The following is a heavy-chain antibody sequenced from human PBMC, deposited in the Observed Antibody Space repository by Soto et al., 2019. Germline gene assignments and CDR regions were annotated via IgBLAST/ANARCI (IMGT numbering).Heavy chain of an antibody. D-gene: IGHD3-10*01. CDR1: GFTFSSYA. CDR3: ARPTLLWVGRYYFDY. J-gene: IGHJ4*02. Sequence: QVQLVESGGGVVQPGRSLRLSCAAPGFTFSSYAMHWVRQAPGKGLEWVAVISYDGSNKYYADSVKGRFTISRDNSKNTLYLQMNSLRAEDTAVYYCARPTLLWVGRYYFDYWGQGTLVTVSS. CDR2: ISYDGSNK. V-gene: IGHV3-30-3*01.